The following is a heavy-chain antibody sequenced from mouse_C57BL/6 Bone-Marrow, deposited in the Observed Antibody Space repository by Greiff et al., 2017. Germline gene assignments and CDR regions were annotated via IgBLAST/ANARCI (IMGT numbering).Heavy chain of an antibody. J-gene: IGHJ2*01. CDR3: ARRGVVPFDY. Sequence: QVQLKQPGAELVMPGASVKLSCKASGYTFTSYWMHWVKQRPGQGLEWIGEIDPSDSYSNYNQMFKGKSTLTIEKSSSTAYMQHSSLTSEDSAVYYCARRGVVPFDYWGQGTTLTVSS. CDR1: GYTFTSYW. CDR2: IDPSDSYS. V-gene: IGHV1-69*01. D-gene: IGHD1-1*01.